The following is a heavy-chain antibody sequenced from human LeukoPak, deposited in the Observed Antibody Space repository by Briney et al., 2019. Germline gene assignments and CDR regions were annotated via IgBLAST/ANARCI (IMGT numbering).Heavy chain of an antibody. V-gene: IGHV1-46*01. Sequence: ASVKVSCKASGYIFTSYYIHWVRQAPGQGLEWMGLINPGGDNTNYAQNFQGRVTMTRDTSASTVYMELSSLRSEDTAIYYCARIRDGYNDAYDIWGQGTVVTVPS. CDR3: ARIRDGYNDAYDI. CDR2: INPGGDNT. J-gene: IGHJ3*02. CDR1: GYIFTSYY. D-gene: IGHD5-24*01.